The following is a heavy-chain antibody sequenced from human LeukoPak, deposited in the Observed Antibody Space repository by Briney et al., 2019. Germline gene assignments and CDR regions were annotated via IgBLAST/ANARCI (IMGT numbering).Heavy chain of an antibody. J-gene: IGHJ4*02. D-gene: IGHD2-2*01. Sequence: PSETLSLTCTVSGGSIGSGSYYWSWIRQPAGKGLEWIGRIYTSGSTNYNPSLKSRVTISVDTSKNQFSLKLSSVTAADTAVYYCARDKFDQLLYYFDYWGQGTLVTVSS. CDR1: GGSIGSGSYY. CDR2: IYTSGST. V-gene: IGHV4-61*02. CDR3: ARDKFDQLLYYFDY.